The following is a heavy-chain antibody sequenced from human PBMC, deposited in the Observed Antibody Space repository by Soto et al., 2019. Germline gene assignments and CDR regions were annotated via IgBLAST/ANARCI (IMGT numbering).Heavy chain of an antibody. D-gene: IGHD2-15*01. J-gene: IGHJ3*02. CDR3: ARVRGGYCSGGSCYRGDAFDI. V-gene: IGHV4-30-4*01. CDR2: IYYSGST. Sequence: SETLSLTCTVSGGSISSGDYYWSWIRQPPGKGLEWIGYIYYSGSTYYNPSLKSRVTISVDTSKNQFSLKLSSVTAADTAVYYCARVRGGYCSGGSCYRGDAFDIWGQGTMVTVSS. CDR1: GGSISSGDYY.